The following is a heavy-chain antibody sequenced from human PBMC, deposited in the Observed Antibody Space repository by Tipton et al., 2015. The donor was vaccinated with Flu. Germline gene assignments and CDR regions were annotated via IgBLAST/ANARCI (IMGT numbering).Heavy chain of an antibody. CDR1: GGSISSGSYY. CDR3: ARRDYSNYVSDPKNWFDP. D-gene: IGHD4-11*01. Sequence: TLSLTCTVSGGSISSGSYYWSWIRQPAGKGLEWIGRIYTSGSTDYNPSLKRRVTISVDTSKNQFSLKLSSVTAADTAVYYCARRDYSNYVSDPKNWFDPWGQGILVTVSS. J-gene: IGHJ5*02. V-gene: IGHV4-61*02. CDR2: IYTSGST.